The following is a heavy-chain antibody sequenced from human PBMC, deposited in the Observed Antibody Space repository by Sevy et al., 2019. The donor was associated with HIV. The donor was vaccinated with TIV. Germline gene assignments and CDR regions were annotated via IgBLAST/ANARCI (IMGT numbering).Heavy chain of an antibody. CDR2: ISYDGSNK. CDR3: ARSYLYGSGSYPYDY. J-gene: IGHJ4*02. D-gene: IGHD3-10*01. V-gene: IGHV3-30-3*01. CDR1: GFTFSSYA. Sequence: GGSLRLSCAASGFTFSSYAMHWDRQAPGKGLEWVAVISYDGSNKYYADSVKGRFTISRDNSKNTLYLQMNSLRAEDTAVYYCARSYLYGSGSYPYDYWGQGTLVTVSS.